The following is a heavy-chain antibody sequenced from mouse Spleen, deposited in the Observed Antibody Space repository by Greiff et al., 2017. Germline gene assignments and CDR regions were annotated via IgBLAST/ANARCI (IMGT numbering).Heavy chain of an antibody. J-gene: IGHJ4*01. CDR2: ISNCGGST. Sequence: RVESGGGLVQPGGSLKLSCATSGFTFRDYYMYLVRQTPEKRLEWVAYISNCGGSTYYPDTVKGRFTISRDNAKNTLYLKMSRLKSEDTAMYYCARHVGMDYWGQGTSVTVSS. V-gene: IGHV5-12*02. CDR3: ARHVGMDY. CDR1: GFTFRDYY.